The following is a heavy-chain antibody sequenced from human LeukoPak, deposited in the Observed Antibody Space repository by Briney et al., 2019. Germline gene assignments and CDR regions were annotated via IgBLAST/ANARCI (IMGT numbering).Heavy chain of an antibody. J-gene: IGHJ6*03. CDR3: ASPGPYYYYYYYMDV. V-gene: IGHV1-69*06. CDR2: IIPIFGTA. CDR1: GGTFSSYA. Sequence: ASVKVSCKASGGTFSSYAISWVRQAPGQGLEWMGGIIPIFGTANYAQKFQGRVTITADKSTSTAYMELSSLRSEDTAVYYCASPGPYYYYYYYMDVWGKGTTVTVSS.